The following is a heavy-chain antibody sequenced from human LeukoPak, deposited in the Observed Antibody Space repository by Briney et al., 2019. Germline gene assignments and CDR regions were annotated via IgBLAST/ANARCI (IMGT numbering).Heavy chain of an antibody. Sequence: SETLSLTCAVYGGSFSGYYWSWIRQPPGKGLEWIGEINHSGSTNYNPSLKSRVTISVDTSKNQFSLKLSSVTAADTAVYYCARGDGDTAIFDYWGQGTLVTVSS. CDR3: ARGDGDTAIFDY. CDR2: INHSGST. V-gene: IGHV4-34*01. CDR1: GGSFSGYY. J-gene: IGHJ4*02. D-gene: IGHD5-18*01.